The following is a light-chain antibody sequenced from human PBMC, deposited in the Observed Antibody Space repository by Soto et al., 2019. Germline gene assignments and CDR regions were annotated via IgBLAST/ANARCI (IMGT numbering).Light chain of an antibody. J-gene: IGKJ5*01. V-gene: IGKV3-15*01. CDR3: QQFNNYPIT. CDR2: GAS. CDR1: QSVSSN. Sequence: EIVMTQSPATLSVSPGERATLSCRASQSVSSNLAWYQQKPGQAPRLLIYGASTRATGIPARFSGSGSGTEFTLTISSLQPEDFATYYCQQFNNYPITFGQGTRLEIK.